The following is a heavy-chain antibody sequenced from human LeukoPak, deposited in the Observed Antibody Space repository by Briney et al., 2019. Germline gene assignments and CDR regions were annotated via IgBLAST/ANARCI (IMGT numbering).Heavy chain of an antibody. CDR1: GGSISSGSYY. CDR2: IYTSGST. Sequence: SETLSLTCTVSGGSISSGSYYWSWIRQPAGKGLEWIGRIYTSGSTNYNPSLKSRVTISVDTSKNQFSLKLSSVTAADTAVYYCARVGDFWSGPRYFDLWGRGTLVTVSS. J-gene: IGHJ2*01. D-gene: IGHD3-3*01. CDR3: ARVGDFWSGPRYFDL. V-gene: IGHV4-61*02.